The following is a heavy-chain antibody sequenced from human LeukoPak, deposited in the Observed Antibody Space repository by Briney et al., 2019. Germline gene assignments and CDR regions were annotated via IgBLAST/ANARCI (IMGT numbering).Heavy chain of an antibody. CDR1: GYTFTGYY. CDR2: INPNSGGT. J-gene: IGHJ3*02. Sequence: PGASVKVSCKASGYTFTGYYMHWVRQAPGQGLEWMGWINPNSGGTNYAQKFQGRVTMTRDTSISTAYMELSRLRSDDTAVYYCARGRYYDFWSDTRRNAFDIWGQGTMVTVSS. V-gene: IGHV1-2*02. D-gene: IGHD3-3*01. CDR3: ARGRYYDFWSDTRRNAFDI.